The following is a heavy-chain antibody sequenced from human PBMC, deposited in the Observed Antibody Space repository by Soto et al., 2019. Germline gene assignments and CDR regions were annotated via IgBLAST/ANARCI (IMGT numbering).Heavy chain of an antibody. CDR3: ARRRVRLHQALS. Sequence: SETLSLNCTVSGGCICRGCSYWSWIRQHPGKGLEWIGYIYYSGSTYYNPSLKSRVTISVDTSKNQFSLKLSSVTAADTAVYYCARRRVRLHQALSWGQGTLVTVSS. J-gene: IGHJ5*02. CDR1: GGCICRGCSY. D-gene: IGHD4-4*01. CDR2: IYYSGST. V-gene: IGHV4-31*03.